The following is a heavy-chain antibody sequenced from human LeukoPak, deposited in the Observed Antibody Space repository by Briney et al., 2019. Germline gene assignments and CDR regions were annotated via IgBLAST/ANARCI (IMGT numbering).Heavy chain of an antibody. Sequence: SETLSLTCTVSGGSISSGGYYWSWIRQHPGKGLEWIGYIYYSGSTNYNPSLKSRVTISVDTSKNQFSLKLSSVTAADTAVYYCARGRGFWSGYPFDPWGQGTLVTVSS. J-gene: IGHJ5*02. CDR3: ARGRGFWSGYPFDP. CDR2: IYYSGST. D-gene: IGHD3-3*01. CDR1: GGSISSGGYY. V-gene: IGHV4-61*08.